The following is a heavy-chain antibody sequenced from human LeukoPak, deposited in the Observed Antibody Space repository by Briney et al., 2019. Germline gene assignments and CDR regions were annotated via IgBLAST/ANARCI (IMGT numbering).Heavy chain of an antibody. V-gene: IGHV1-24*01. J-gene: IGHJ4*02. D-gene: IGHD3-10*01. Sequence: ASVKVSCKASGGTFSSYAISWVRQAPGQGLEWMGGFDPEDGETIYAQKFQGRVTMTEDTSTDTAYMELSSLRSEDTAVYYCATDRLWFGELYTDYWGQGTLVTVSS. CDR3: ATDRLWFGELYTDY. CDR1: GGTFSSYA. CDR2: FDPEDGET.